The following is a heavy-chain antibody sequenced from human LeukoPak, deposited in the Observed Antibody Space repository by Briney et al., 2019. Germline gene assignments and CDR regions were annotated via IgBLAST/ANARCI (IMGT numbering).Heavy chain of an antibody. CDR3: ARGLRNKFYDFWSGYYIDY. V-gene: IGHV3-11*01. CDR1: GFTFSDYY. CDR2: ISSSGSTI. Sequence: GGSLRLSCAASGFTFSDYYMSWIRQAPGKGLEWVSYISSSGSTIYYADSVKGRFTISRDNAKNSLYLQMNSLRAEDTAVYYCARGLRNKFYDFWSGYYIDYWGQGTLVTVSS. J-gene: IGHJ4*02. D-gene: IGHD3-3*01.